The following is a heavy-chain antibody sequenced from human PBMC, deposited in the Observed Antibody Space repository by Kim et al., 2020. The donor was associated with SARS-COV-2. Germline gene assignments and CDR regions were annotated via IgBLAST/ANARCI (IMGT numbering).Heavy chain of an antibody. Sequence: VKGRCTIARDDSKNALYLQMNSLKTEDTAVYYCTRSVGELSFSYFYGLDVWGQGTTVTVSS. V-gene: IGHV3-15*01. D-gene: IGHD3-16*02. J-gene: IGHJ6*02. CDR3: TRSVGELSFSYFYGLDV.